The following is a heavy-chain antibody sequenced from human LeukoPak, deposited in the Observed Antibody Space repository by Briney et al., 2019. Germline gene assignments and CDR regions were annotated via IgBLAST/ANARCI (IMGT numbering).Heavy chain of an antibody. D-gene: IGHD3-3*01. CDR3: ARVSLLEWSFWYFDL. Sequence: GGSLRLSCAASGFIVSHNYMTWVRQAPGKGLEWISVIYIDGTTYYADSVKGRFTISRDQANNTLYLQMNSLRAEDTAVYYCARVSLLEWSFWYFDLWGRGTLVTVSS. J-gene: IGHJ2*01. CDR2: IYIDGTT. V-gene: IGHV3-53*01. CDR1: GFIVSHNY.